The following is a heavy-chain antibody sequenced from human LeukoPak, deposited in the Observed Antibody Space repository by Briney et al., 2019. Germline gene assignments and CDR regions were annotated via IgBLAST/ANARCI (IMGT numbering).Heavy chain of an antibody. V-gene: IGHV4-59*08. D-gene: IGHD5-18*01. CDR2: ISYSGST. CDR3: AKYGYSYGPYYFDY. J-gene: IGHJ4*02. CDR1: GASISSYY. Sequence: SETLSLTCTVSGASISSYYWSWIRQPPGKGLEWIGYISYSGSTNYNPSLKSRVTISVDTSKNQFSLKLSSVTAADTAVYYCAKYGYSYGPYYFDYWGQGTLVTVSS.